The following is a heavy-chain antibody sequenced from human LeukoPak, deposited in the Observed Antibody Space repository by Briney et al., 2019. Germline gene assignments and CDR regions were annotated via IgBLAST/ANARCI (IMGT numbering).Heavy chain of an antibody. CDR2: INHSGST. D-gene: IGHD3-10*01. Sequence: SETLSLTCAVYGGSFSGYYWSWIRQPPGKGLEWIGEINHSGSTNYNPSLKSRVTISVDTSKNQFSLKLSSVTAADTAVYYCARGVRLFALVRGVLPYFDYWGQGTLVTVSS. V-gene: IGHV4-34*01. CDR3: ARGVRLFALVRGVLPYFDY. J-gene: IGHJ4*02. CDR1: GGSFSGYY.